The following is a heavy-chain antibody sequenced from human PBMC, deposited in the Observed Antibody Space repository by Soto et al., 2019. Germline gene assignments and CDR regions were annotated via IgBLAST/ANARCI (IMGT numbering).Heavy chain of an antibody. J-gene: IGHJ4*02. V-gene: IGHV1-69*02. CDR3: ASPDCTNGVCYFLPLDY. D-gene: IGHD2-8*01. CDR2: IIPILGIA. CDR1: GGTFSSYT. Sequence: SVKVSCKASGGTFSSYTISWVRQAPGQGLEWMGRIIPILGIANYAQKFQGRVTITADKSTSTAYMELSSLRSEDTAVYYCASPDCTNGVCYFLPLDYWGQGTLVTVSS.